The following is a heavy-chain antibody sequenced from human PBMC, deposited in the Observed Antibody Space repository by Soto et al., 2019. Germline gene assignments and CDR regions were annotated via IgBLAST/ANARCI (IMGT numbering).Heavy chain of an antibody. CDR1: GGSFSGDY. CDR2: INHSGCS. D-gene: IGHD6-13*01. CDR3: ARGRGSWYLYKTVYWYFDL. Sequence: PSPTLFLTRAVYGGSFSGDYWSCISQHPGKGLEWIGEINHSGCSSYNPCLKTRVTISVDTSKNQFSLKLSSVTAADTAVYYCARGRGSWYLYKTVYWYFDLWGRGTLVT. J-gene: IGHJ2*01. V-gene: IGHV4-34*01.